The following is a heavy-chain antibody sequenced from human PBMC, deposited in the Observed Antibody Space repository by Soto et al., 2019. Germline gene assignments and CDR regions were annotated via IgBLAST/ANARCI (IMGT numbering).Heavy chain of an antibody. Sequence: QVQLVESGGGVVQPGRSLRLSCAASGFTFSSCAMHWVRQAPGKGLEWVAGISYDGSNKYYADSVKGRFTVSRDNSKNTLSVQVNSLRAADTAVYYCARDKRDLRFSESSHYFDYWGQGTLVTVS. CDR2: ISYDGSNK. J-gene: IGHJ4*02. CDR1: GFTFSSCA. V-gene: IGHV3-30-3*01. CDR3: ARDKRDLRFSESSHYFDY. D-gene: IGHD3-3*01.